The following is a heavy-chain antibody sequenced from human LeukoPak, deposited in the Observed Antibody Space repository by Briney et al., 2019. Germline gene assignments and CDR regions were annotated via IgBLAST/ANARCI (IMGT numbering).Heavy chain of an antibody. Sequence: SETLSLACTVSGGSISSYYWSWIRQPAGKGLEWIGYIYYSGSTNYNPSLKSRVTISVDTSKNQFSLKLSSVTAADTAVYYCASGSAAQGGDYFDYWGQGTLVTVSS. D-gene: IGHD6-13*01. CDR1: GGSISSYY. V-gene: IGHV4-59*01. CDR3: ASGSAAQGGDYFDY. J-gene: IGHJ4*02. CDR2: IYYSGST.